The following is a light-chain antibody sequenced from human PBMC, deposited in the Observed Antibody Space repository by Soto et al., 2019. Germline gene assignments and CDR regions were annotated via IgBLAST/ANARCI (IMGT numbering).Light chain of an antibody. Sequence: DIQMTQSPSSLSASVGDRVTITCRASQSISSYLNWYQQKPGKAPKLLIYGASSLQSGVPSRFSGSGSGTDFTLTISSLQPEDFATYYCQQSYNTPYTFGQGTKLEIK. CDR1: QSISSY. CDR2: GAS. CDR3: QQSYNTPYT. J-gene: IGKJ2*01. V-gene: IGKV1-39*01.